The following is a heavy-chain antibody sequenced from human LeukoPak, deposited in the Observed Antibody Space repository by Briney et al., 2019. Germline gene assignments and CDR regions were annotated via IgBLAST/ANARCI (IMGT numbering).Heavy chain of an antibody. CDR1: GFSLSTSGVG. V-gene: IGHV2-5*02. Sequence: ESGPTLANPTQTLTLTCTFSGFSLSTSGVGVGWIRQPPGKALEWLALIYWDDDKRYSPSLKSRLTNTKDTSKNQVVLTMTNMDPVDTATYYCAHIGYYYDSSGYGFLDYWGQGTLVTVSS. J-gene: IGHJ4*02. D-gene: IGHD3-22*01. CDR3: AHIGYYYDSSGYGFLDY. CDR2: IYWDDDK.